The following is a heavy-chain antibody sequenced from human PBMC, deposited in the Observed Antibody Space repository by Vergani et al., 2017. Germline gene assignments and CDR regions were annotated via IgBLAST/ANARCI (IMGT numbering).Heavy chain of an antibody. Sequence: QVQLQQWGAGLLKPSETLSLTCAVYGGSFSGYYWSWIRQPPGKGLEWIGEINHSGSTNYNPSLKSRVTISVDTSKNQFSRKLSSVTAADTAVYYCARVRYSYGYYFDYWGQGTLVTVSS. CDR1: GGSFSGYY. CDR2: INHSGST. J-gene: IGHJ4*02. CDR3: ARVRYSYGYYFDY. V-gene: IGHV4-34*01. D-gene: IGHD5-18*01.